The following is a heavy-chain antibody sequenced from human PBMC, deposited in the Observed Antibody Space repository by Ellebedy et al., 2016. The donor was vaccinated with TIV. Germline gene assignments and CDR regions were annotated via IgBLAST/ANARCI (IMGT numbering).Heavy chain of an antibody. CDR1: GGSISSYY. D-gene: IGHD5-18*01. CDR2: IYYSGST. V-gene: IGHV4-59*08. J-gene: IGHJ4*02. Sequence: MPSETLSLTCTVSGGSISSYYWSWIRQPPGKGLEWIGYIYYSGSTNYNPSLKSRVTISVDTSKNQFSLKLSSVTAADTAVYYCARHKLGSYGPEDWGQGTLVTVSS. CDR3: ARHKLGSYGPED.